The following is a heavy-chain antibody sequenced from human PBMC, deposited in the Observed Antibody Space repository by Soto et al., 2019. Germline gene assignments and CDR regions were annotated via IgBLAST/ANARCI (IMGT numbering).Heavy chain of an antibody. V-gene: IGHV1-46*01. CDR3: ARDLYIVTITFGGVIGSGFDY. D-gene: IGHD3-16*02. CDR2: INPSGGST. CDR1: GYTFTSYY. Sequence: QVQLVQSGAEVKKPGASVKVSCKASGYTFTSYYMHWVRQTPGQGLEWMGIINPSGGSTSYAQKFQGRVTMTRDTSTSTVYMELSSLRSEDTAVYYCARDLYIVTITFGGVIGSGFDYWGQGTLVTVSS. J-gene: IGHJ4*02.